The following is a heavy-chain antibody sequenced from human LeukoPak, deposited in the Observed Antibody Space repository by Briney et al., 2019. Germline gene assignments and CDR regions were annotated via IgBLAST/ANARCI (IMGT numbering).Heavy chain of an antibody. D-gene: IGHD2-21*01. V-gene: IGHV3-30-3*01. CDR1: GFTFSTYA. CDR3: SPEGSGYSYVFDF. J-gene: IGHJ3*01. Sequence: GGSLRLSCAASGFTFSTYAMHWVRQAPGKGLEWVAGLSYDGSNKYYADSVQGQFTISRDNSKNTLSLQMNSLRVEDTAFYYCSPEGSGYSYVFDFWAKGPM. CDR2: LSYDGSNK.